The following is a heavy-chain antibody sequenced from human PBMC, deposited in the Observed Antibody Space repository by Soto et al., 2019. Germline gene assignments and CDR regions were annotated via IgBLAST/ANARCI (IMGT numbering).Heavy chain of an antibody. V-gene: IGHV1-69*13. D-gene: IGHD1-26*01. Sequence: GASVKVSCKASGGTFSSYAISWVRQAPGQGLEWMGGIIPIFGTANYAQTFQGRVTINADESTSTAYMELRSLRSEDTAVYYCASRTYTGSYYEGNWFDPWGQGTLVTVSS. CDR1: GGTFSSYA. J-gene: IGHJ5*02. CDR2: IIPIFGTA. CDR3: ASRTYTGSYYEGNWFDP.